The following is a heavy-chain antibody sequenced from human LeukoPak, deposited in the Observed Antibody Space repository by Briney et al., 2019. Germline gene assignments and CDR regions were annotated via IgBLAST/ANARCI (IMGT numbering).Heavy chain of an antibody. J-gene: IGHJ6*02. CDR2: TYYRSKWYN. Sequence: SQTLSLTCAISGDSVSSNSAAWNWIRQSPSRGLEWLGRTYYRSKWYNDYAVSVKSRITINPDTSKNQFSLQLNSVTPEDTAVYYCARDFRAVRIKDYYYYGMDVWAQGTTVTVSS. CDR1: GDSVSSNSAA. D-gene: IGHD6-19*01. CDR3: ARDFRAVRIKDYYYYGMDV. V-gene: IGHV6-1*01.